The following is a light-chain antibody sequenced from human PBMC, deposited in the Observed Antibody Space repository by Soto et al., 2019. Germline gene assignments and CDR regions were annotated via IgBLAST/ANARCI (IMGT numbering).Light chain of an antibody. CDR3: ASYTSSSNLVV. J-gene: IGLJ2*01. V-gene: IGLV2-14*01. CDR2: DVS. Sequence: QSALTQPASVSGSPGQSITISCTGTSSDVGGYNYVSWYQQHPGKAPKFMIYDVSNRPSGVSNRFSGSKSGNTASLTISGLQADDEADYYCASYTSSSNLVVFGGGTKLTVL. CDR1: SSDVGGYNY.